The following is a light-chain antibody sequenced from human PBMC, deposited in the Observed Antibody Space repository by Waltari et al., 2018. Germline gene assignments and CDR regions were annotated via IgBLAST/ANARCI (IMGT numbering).Light chain of an antibody. CDR1: QSVSSNY. V-gene: IGKV3-20*01. CDR3: QQYGSSWYT. Sequence: ENVLTQSPGTLSLSPGERATLSCRASQSVSSNYLAWYQQKPGQPPRLLIYGASTRATGIPDRFSGSGSATDFTLIISRLEPEDFAVYYCQQYGSSWYTFGQGTKLEIK. J-gene: IGKJ2*01. CDR2: GAS.